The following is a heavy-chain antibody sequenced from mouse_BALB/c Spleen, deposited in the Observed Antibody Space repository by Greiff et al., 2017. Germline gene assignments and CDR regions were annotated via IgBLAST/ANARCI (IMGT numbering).Heavy chain of an antibody. D-gene: IGHD2-14*01. CDR3: ARAYRFYAMDY. CDR2: ISSGGST. Sequence: DVMLVESGGGLVKPGGSLKLSCAASGFTFSSYAMSWVRQTPEKRLEWVASISSGGSTYYPDSVKGRFTISRDNARNILYLQMSSLRSKDTAMYYCARAYRFYAMDYWGQGTSVTVSS. CDR1: GFTFSSYA. V-gene: IGHV5-6-5*01. J-gene: IGHJ4*01.